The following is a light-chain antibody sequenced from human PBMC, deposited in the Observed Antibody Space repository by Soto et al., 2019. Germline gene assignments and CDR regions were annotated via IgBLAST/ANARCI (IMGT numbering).Light chain of an antibody. CDR1: SIDIGAYDY. J-gene: IGLJ3*02. V-gene: IGLV2-14*01. Sequence: QSVLTQPASVSGSPGQSITISCTGTSIDIGAYDYVSWYQQHPGKAPKLMIYKVTSRPSGVSIRFSGSKSGSAASLTISGLQAEDEADYYCSSYSGISHWVFGGGTKQTVL. CDR2: KVT. CDR3: SSYSGISHWV.